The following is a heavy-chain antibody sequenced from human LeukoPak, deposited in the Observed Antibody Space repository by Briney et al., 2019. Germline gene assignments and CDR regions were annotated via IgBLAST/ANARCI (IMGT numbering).Heavy chain of an antibody. V-gene: IGHV1-18*01. CDR2: IGSYNGNT. CDR1: GYTFTSYG. Sequence: GASVKVSCKASGYTFTSYGFSWVRQAPGQGLEWMGWIGSYNGNTNNAQTLRGRVTMTTDTSTSTAYMELRSLRSDDTAVYYCARHHDLVAVAGTVKIDYWGQGTLVTVYS. CDR3: ARHHDLVAVAGTVKIDY. D-gene: IGHD6-19*01. J-gene: IGHJ4*02.